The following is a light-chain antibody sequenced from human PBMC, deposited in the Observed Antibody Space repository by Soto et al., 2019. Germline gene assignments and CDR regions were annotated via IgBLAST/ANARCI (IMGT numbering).Light chain of an antibody. V-gene: IGKV1-39*01. CDR3: QQSYSTTWT. CDR1: QGISTF. CDR2: AAS. J-gene: IGKJ1*01. Sequence: DIQMTQSPSSLSASVGDRVTITCRASQGISTFLNWYQHKPGKAPKLLIYAASSLQSGVPSRFSGIGSETDFTLTISSLQPEDCATYSCQQSYSTTWTFGQGTTVEIQ.